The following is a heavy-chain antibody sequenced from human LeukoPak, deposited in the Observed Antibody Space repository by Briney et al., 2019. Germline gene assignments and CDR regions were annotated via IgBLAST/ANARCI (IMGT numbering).Heavy chain of an antibody. CDR2: FHTAGDT. CDR1: GFTFSNYD. CDR3: ARGSCSSSSCYERLNGLDV. D-gene: IGHD2-2*01. V-gene: IGHV3-13*01. J-gene: IGHJ6*02. Sequence: GGSLRLSCAASGFTFSNYDMHWVRQVTGKGLEWVSAFHTAGDTHYSGSVKGRFATSRENAKNSFYLQMNNLRAGDAALYYCARGSCSSSSCYERLNGLDVWGQGTPVTVSS.